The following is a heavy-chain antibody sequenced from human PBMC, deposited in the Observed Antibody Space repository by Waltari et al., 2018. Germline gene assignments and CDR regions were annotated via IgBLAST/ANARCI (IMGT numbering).Heavy chain of an antibody. V-gene: IGHV3-74*01. CDR3: VMYSSSFLGDC. CDR1: GVTSSSYR. J-gene: IGHJ4*02. D-gene: IGHD6-19*01. CDR2: INADGSIT. Sequence: EMPLVESGGGLVRLGGSMRLSCAAPGVTSSSYRLPWVRQAPGKGLVSVSNINADGSITRYADSVRGRFTISRDNAENTLFLQMHSLRAEDTAVYYCVMYSSSFLGDCWGQGTLVTVSS.